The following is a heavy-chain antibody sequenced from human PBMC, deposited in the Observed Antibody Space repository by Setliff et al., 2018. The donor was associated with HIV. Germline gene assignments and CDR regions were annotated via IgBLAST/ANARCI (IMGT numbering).Heavy chain of an antibody. J-gene: IGHJ4*02. V-gene: IGHV3-15*05. Sequence: PGGSLRLSCATSGFTFNDAWMNWVRQAPGKGLEWVGGIKSKTDGGTTDYAAPVKGRFTISRDDSTDTLYLQMNSLEIEDTGVYYCTTGVLPQLYDVVGGDFWGQGTLVTVSS. CDR1: GFTFNDAW. CDR3: TTGVLPQLYDVVGGDF. CDR2: IKSKTDGGTT. D-gene: IGHD3-10*02.